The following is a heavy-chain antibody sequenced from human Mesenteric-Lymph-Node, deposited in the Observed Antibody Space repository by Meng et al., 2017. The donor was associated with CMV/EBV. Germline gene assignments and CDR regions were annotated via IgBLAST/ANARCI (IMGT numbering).Heavy chain of an antibody. D-gene: IGHD3-22*01. CDR2: VYYSGST. Sequence: TCTGSGGFISGTSYYWGWLRQPPGRGLEWIASVYYSGSTVYGPSLKSRVTISVDTSRNQFSLSLSSVTAADTGVYYCVRNFTAGYFDSWGPGTLVTVSS. V-gene: IGHV4-39*01. CDR1: GGFISGTSYY. CDR3: VRNFTAGYFDS. J-gene: IGHJ5*01.